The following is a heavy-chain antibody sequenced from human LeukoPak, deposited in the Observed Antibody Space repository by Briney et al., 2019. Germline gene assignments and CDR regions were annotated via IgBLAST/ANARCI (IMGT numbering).Heavy chain of an antibody. CDR3: ASRGGPLPGQQLVTSYYYYMDV. D-gene: IGHD6-13*01. J-gene: IGHJ6*03. CDR2: IKHSVST. V-gene: IGHV4-34*01. CDR1: GGSFSGYY. Sequence: SETLCLTCAVYGGSFSGYYWSWIRQPPGKGLEWIGEIKHSVSTNYNPSLKSRVTISVDTSKNQFSLKLSSVTAADTAVYYCASRGGPLPGQQLVTSYYYYMDVWGKGTTVTISS.